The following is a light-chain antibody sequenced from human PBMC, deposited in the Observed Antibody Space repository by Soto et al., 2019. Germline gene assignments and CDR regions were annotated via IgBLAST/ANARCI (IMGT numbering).Light chain of an antibody. CDR2: DAS. CDR1: QSVGRY. CDR3: QQRNNWWT. Sequence: ETVLTQSPATLSLSPGERATLSCRASQSVGRYLAWYQQKPGQAPRLLIYDASNRATGIPARFSGSGSGTDFTLTISSLEPEDFAVYYCQQRNNWWTFGQGTKVDIK. V-gene: IGKV3-11*01. J-gene: IGKJ1*01.